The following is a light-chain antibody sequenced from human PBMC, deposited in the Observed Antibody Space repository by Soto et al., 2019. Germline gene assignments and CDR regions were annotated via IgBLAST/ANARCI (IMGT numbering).Light chain of an antibody. CDR2: GAS. CDR3: QQSGSSFYT. V-gene: IGKV3-20*01. Sequence: EIVLTQSPGTLSLSPGERSTLSCRASQSVSSAYLAWYQQIPGQAPRLLIYGASSRATGIPDRFSGSGSGTDFPLTNSGLEPEDFAVYYYQQSGSSFYTFGQATKLEIK. J-gene: IGKJ2*01. CDR1: QSVSSAY.